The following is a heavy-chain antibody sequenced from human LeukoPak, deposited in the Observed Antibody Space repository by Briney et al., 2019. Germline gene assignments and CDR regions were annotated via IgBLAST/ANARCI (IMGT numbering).Heavy chain of an antibody. J-gene: IGHJ4*02. V-gene: IGHV4-4*02. CDR2: IYHSGST. Sequence: PSETLSLTCAVSGGSISSSNWWSWVRQPPGKGLEWIGEIYHSGSTNHNPSLKSRVTISVDTSKNQFTLKLSSVTAADTAVYYCARRVTSSGWYRDDYWGQGTLVTVSS. D-gene: IGHD6-19*01. CDR1: GGSISSSNW. CDR3: ARRVTSSGWYRDDY.